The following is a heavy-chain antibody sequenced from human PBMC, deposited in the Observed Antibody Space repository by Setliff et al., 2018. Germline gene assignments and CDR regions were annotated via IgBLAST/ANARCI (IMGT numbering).Heavy chain of an antibody. CDR3: ARQAIFGSDSFDI. J-gene: IGHJ3*02. CDR2: IYPGDSDT. Sequence: PGASLKISCKGSGYSFTNYWIGWVRQMPGKGLEWMGIIYPGDSDTRYSPSFQGQVTISADKSISTAYLQWSSLKASDTAMYYCARQAIFGSDSFDIWGQGTMVTVSS. D-gene: IGHD3-3*01. V-gene: IGHV5-51*01. CDR1: GYSFTNYW.